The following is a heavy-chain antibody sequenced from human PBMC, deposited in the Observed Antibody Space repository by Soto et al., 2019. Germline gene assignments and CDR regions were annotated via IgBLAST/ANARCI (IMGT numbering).Heavy chain of an antibody. CDR1: GFTFINYA. D-gene: IGHD3-10*01. J-gene: IGHJ4*02. CDR3: AKYYASGSYYHFDS. CDR2: ISGSGGRA. V-gene: IGHV3-23*01. Sequence: EVQLLESGGDLVQPGGSLRLSCAASGFTFINYAMSWVRQAPGRGLEWVSSISGSGGRADYADSVRGRFTISRDNSKKTLSLQMNSLRVDDTAIYYCAKYYASGSYYHFDSWGQGTLVTVSS.